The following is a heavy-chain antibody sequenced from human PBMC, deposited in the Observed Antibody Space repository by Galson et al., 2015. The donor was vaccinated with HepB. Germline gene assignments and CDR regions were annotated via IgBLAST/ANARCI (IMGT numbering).Heavy chain of an antibody. V-gene: IGHV3-74*03. J-gene: IGHJ2*01. D-gene: IGHD2-2*01. CDR2: INTFGNEI. CDR1: GFRFGNYW. CDR3: ARRGGSTWFPGSGYFDL. Sequence: SLRLSCAASGFRFGNYWMHWVRQVPGKGLEWISRINTFGNEIQYADSVRGRFATSRDNAKNILYLQMYSLGAEDTGLYYCARRGGSTWFPGSGYFDLWGRGSLVTVSS.